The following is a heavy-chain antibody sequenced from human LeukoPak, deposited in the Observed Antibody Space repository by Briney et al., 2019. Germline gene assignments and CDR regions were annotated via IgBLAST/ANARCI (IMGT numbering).Heavy chain of an antibody. D-gene: IGHD3-10*01. CDR1: GGSVSSSHW. J-gene: IGHJ4*02. CDR3: ARLRMVPRITMVRGVIMFDY. Sequence: SGTLSLTCAVSGGSVSSSHWWSWVRQPPGKGLEWIGEIYHSGYTNYNPSLKSRVTISVDTSKNQFSLKLSSVTAADTAVYYCARLRMVPRITMVRGVIMFDYWGQGTLVTVSS. CDR2: IYHSGYT. V-gene: IGHV4-4*02.